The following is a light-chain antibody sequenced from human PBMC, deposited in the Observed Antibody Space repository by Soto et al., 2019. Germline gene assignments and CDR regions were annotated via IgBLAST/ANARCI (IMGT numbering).Light chain of an antibody. Sequence: EIVLTQSPGTLSLSPGERATLSCRASQSVSSSYLAWYQQKPGQAPTLLIYGASSRATGITDKFSGSGSGTYFTLTISRIEPQDFAVYYCQQYGRSPRLTFGPETKVDIK. CDR3: QQYGRSPRLT. CDR1: QSVSSSY. V-gene: IGKV3-20*01. J-gene: IGKJ3*01. CDR2: GAS.